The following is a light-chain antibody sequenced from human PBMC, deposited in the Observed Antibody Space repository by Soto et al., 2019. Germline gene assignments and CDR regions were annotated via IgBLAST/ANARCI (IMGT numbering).Light chain of an antibody. CDR2: EDT. V-gene: IGLV2-23*01. Sequence: TQPASVSGSPGQSITISCTGTSKDVGNYKLVSWYQQHPDKAPKLIIYEDTNRPSGISDRFSGSKSGNTASLTISGLQAEDEADYYCCSYAGVDIPMVFGGGTKLTVL. CDR3: CSYAGVDIPMV. CDR1: SKDVGNYKL. J-gene: IGLJ3*02.